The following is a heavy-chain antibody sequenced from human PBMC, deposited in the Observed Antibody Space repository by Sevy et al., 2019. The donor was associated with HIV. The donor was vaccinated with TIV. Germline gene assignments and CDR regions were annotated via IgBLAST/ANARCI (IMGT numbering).Heavy chain of an antibody. V-gene: IGHV4-34*01. Sequence: SETLSLTCAVYGGSCSGYYWSWIRQPPGKGLEWIGEINHSGSTNYNPSLKSRVTISVDTSKNQFSLKLSSVTAADTAVYYCARGTGVVGATRDFDYWGQGTLVTVSS. J-gene: IGHJ4*02. CDR3: ARGTGVVGATRDFDY. CDR2: INHSGST. CDR1: GGSCSGYY. D-gene: IGHD1-26*01.